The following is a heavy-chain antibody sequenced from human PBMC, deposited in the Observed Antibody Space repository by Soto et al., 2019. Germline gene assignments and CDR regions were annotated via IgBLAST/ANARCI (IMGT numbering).Heavy chain of an antibody. D-gene: IGHD6-25*01. V-gene: IGHV1-8*02. J-gene: IGHJ4*02. CDR1: GYTFTTYD. CDR3: ARRKERSGPHYFDY. Sequence: VKVSCKASGYTFTTYDVSWVRQASGQGLEWMGWMNPSNGNTGYAQKFQGRVTMTRNTSISTVYVELSDLRPDDTAVYYCARRKERSGPHYFDYWGQGTRVTVSS. CDR2: MNPSNGNT.